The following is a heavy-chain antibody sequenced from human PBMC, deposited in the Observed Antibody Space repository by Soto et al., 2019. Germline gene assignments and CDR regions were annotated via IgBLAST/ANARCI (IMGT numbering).Heavy chain of an antibody. V-gene: IGHV3-30-3*01. J-gene: IGHJ6*02. CDR2: ISYDGSNK. CDR1: GFTFRSYA. Sequence: PGGSLRLSCAASGFTFRSYAMHWVRQAPGKGLEWVAVISYDGSNKYYADSVKGRFTISRDNSKNTLYLQMNSLRAEDTAVYYCARGVTSYRPRNYYYYGMDVWGQGTTVTVSS. D-gene: IGHD1-26*01. CDR3: ARGVTSYRPRNYYYYGMDV.